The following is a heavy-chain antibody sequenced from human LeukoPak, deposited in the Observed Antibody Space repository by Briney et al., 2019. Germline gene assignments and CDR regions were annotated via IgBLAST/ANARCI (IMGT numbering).Heavy chain of an antibody. CDR2: IYHSGST. CDR1: GGSISSSNW. Sequence: SETLSLTCAVSGGSISSSNWWSWVRQPPGKGLEWIGEIYHSGSTNYNPSLKSRVTISVDKSKNQFSLKLSSVTAADTAVYYCARAPPWSSSWYYYYYYMDVWGKGTTVTVSS. J-gene: IGHJ6*03. D-gene: IGHD6-13*01. V-gene: IGHV4-4*02. CDR3: ARAPPWSSSWYYYYYYMDV.